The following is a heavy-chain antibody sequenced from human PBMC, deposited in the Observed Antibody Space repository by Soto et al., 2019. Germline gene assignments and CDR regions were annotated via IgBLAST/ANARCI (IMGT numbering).Heavy chain of an antibody. CDR1: GINFISFA. V-gene: IGHV3-23*01. D-gene: IGHD3-10*01. J-gene: IGHJ4*02. Sequence: PVGSLRLSCAAPGINFISFAMGCFRQSPGKGLQWVASISNNGGATYYADSVKGRFHISRDNSKKTVFLEMNSLRVEDTAVYYCAQLALWFGEFGRGYWGQGALVTVSS. CDR3: AQLALWFGEFGRGY. CDR2: ISNNGGAT.